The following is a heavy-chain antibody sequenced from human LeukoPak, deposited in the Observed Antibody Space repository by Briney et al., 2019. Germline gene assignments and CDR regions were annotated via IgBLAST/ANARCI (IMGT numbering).Heavy chain of an antibody. D-gene: IGHD3-10*01. Sequence: GGSLRLSCAASGFTFSSYWMTWVRQAPGKGLEWVANIKPDGSEKYYVDSVKGRFTTSRDNAKNSLYLQMNSLRVEDTAMYYCARITMVRGARKYDYWGQGTLVTVSS. J-gene: IGHJ4*02. V-gene: IGHV3-7*01. CDR3: ARITMVRGARKYDY. CDR2: IKPDGSEK. CDR1: GFTFSSYW.